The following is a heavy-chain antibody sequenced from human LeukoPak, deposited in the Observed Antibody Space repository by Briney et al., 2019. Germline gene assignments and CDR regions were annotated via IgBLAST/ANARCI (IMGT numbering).Heavy chain of an antibody. D-gene: IGHD2-2*01. V-gene: IGHV1-24*01. CDR1: GYTLTELS. J-gene: IGHJ6*03. CDR3: AINAYCSSNSCWGNYYYYYMDV. Sequence: ASVKVSCRVSGYTLTELSMHWVRQAPGKGLEWMGGFDPEDGETIYAQKFQGRVTLTEDTSTDTAYMELSSLRSADTAMYYCAINAYCSSNSCWGNYYYYYMDVWGKGTTVTVSS. CDR2: FDPEDGET.